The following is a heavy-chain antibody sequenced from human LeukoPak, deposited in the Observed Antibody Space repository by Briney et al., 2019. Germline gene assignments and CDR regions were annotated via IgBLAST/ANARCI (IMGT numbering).Heavy chain of an antibody. CDR2: IIPIFGTA. D-gene: IGHD3-22*01. CDR3: ARDFAHVRYHGSSGYTN. CDR1: GGTFSSYA. J-gene: IGHJ4*02. Sequence: SVKVSCKASGGTFSSYAISWVRQAPGQGLEWMGGIIPIFGTANYAQKFQGRVTITADKSTSTAYMELSSLRSEDTAVYYCARDFAHVRYHGSSGYTNWGQGTLVTVSS. V-gene: IGHV1-69*06.